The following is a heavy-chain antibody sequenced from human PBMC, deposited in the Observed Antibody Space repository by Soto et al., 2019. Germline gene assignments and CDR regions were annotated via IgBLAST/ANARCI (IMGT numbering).Heavy chain of an antibody. D-gene: IGHD1-26*01. CDR2: ISAYNSNT. CDR1: GYTFTSYG. CDR3: VRDDIGLGIDY. V-gene: IGHV1-18*01. J-gene: IGHJ4*02. Sequence: ASVKVSCKASGYTFTSYGISWVRQAPGQGLEWMGWISAYNSNTNYAQKLQGRVTMTTDTSTSTAYMELRSLRSDDTAVYYCVRDDIGLGIDYWGLGTLVTVSS.